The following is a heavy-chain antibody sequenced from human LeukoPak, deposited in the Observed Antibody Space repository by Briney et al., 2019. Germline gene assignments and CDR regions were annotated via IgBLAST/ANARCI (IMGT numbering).Heavy chain of an antibody. D-gene: IGHD1-26*01. CDR1: GYTFTSYY. V-gene: IGHV1-46*01. CDR2: INPSGGST. J-gene: IGHJ4*02. Sequence: ASVKVSCKASGYTFTSYYMHWVRQAPGQGLEWMGIINPSGGSTSYAQKFQGRVTMTRDMSTSTVYMELSSLRSEDTAVYCCARAHKPNSGSYWGGIDYWGQGTLVTVSS. CDR3: ARAHKPNSGSYWGGIDY.